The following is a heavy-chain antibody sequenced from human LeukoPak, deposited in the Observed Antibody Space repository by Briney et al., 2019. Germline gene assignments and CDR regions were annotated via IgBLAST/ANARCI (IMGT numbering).Heavy chain of an antibody. CDR1: GGSISSSNW. V-gene: IGHV4-4*02. CDR3: ARGGYSYGPIDY. D-gene: IGHD5-18*01. Sequence: PSGTLSLTCAVSGGSISSSNWWSWVRPPPGKGLEWIGEIYHSGSTNYNPSLKSRVTISVDTSKNQFSLKLSSVTAADTGVYYCARGGYSYGPIDYWGQGTLVTVSS. CDR2: IYHSGST. J-gene: IGHJ4*02.